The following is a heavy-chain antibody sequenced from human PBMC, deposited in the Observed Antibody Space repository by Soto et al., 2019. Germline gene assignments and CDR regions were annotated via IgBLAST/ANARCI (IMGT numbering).Heavy chain of an antibody. Sequence: SVKVSFKASGGTFSSYAISWVRQAPGQGLEWMGGIIPIFGTANYAQKFQGRVTITADESTSTAYMELSSLRSEDTAVYYCARDLGGITDFWSGYNYYYYYGMDVWGQGTTVTVSS. V-gene: IGHV1-69*13. CDR3: ARDLGGITDFWSGYNYYYYYGMDV. D-gene: IGHD3-3*01. CDR1: GGTFSSYA. CDR2: IIPIFGTA. J-gene: IGHJ6*02.